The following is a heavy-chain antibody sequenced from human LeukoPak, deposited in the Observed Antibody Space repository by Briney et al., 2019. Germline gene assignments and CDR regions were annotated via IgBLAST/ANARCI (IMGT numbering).Heavy chain of an antibody. V-gene: IGHV5-51*01. CDR2: IYPGDSDT. D-gene: IGHD2-15*01. CDR3: AISLPGYCSGGSCRAN. J-gene: IGHJ4*02. CDR1: GYSFTNYW. Sequence: GESLKISCKGSGYSFTNYWIGWVRQMPGKGLEWMGIIYPGDSDTRYSTSFQGHVTISADKSISTAYLQWSSLKASDTAMYYCAISLPGYCSGGSCRANWGQGTLVTVSS.